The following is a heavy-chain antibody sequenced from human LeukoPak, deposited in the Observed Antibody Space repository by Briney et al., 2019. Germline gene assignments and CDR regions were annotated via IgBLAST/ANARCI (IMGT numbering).Heavy chain of an antibody. D-gene: IGHD2-15*01. CDR1: VASFTGYY. CDR2: INHSGGT. V-gene: IGHV4-34*01. J-gene: IGHJ6*02. CDR3: ARLLPLQGGDV. Sequence: PSETLSLTCAVSVASFTGYYWSRFRQPPGRGREWIGEINHSGGTNYNPSLKSRVTRSLDTSNNQFSLKLSSVTAADTAVYYCARLLPLQGGDVWGQGTTVTLS.